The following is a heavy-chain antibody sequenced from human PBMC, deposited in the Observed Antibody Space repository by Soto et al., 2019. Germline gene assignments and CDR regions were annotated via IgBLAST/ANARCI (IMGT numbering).Heavy chain of an antibody. CDR3: ARDRRMTTVSGYDY. Sequence: ASVKVSCNASGYTFTSYGISWARQAPGQGLEWMGCISAYNGNTNYTQKLQARVTMTTDTSTSTAYMELRSLRSDDTAVYYCARDRRMTTVSGYDYWGQGTLVTVSS. V-gene: IGHV1-18*01. J-gene: IGHJ4*02. D-gene: IGHD4-17*01. CDR2: ISAYNGNT. CDR1: GYTFTSYG.